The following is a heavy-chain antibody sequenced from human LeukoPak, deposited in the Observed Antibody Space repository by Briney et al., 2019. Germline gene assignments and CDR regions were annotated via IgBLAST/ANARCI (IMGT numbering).Heavy chain of an antibody. CDR1: GGSFSGYY. CDR2: INHSGST. Sequence: SETLSLTCAVYGGSFSGYYWSWIRQPPGKGLEWIGEINHSGSTNYNPSHKSRVTISVDTSKNQFSLKLSSVTAADTAVYYCARGPAYSGSYHPRAYFDYWGQGTLVTVSS. D-gene: IGHD1-26*01. V-gene: IGHV4-34*01. J-gene: IGHJ4*02. CDR3: ARGPAYSGSYHPRAYFDY.